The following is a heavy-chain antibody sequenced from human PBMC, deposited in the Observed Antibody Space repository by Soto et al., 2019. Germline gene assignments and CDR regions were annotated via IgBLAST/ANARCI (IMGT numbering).Heavy chain of an antibody. Sequence: QVQLVEPGGGLVKPGGSLRLSCAASQFTFNEYYMSWIRQAPGKGLEWVADISSSSTYTNYADSVQGRFTISRDNTKNSVYLQMHSLRAEDTAVYYCAREEVAGSFDSWGQGTRVTVSS. J-gene: IGHJ4*02. CDR1: QFTFNEYY. CDR3: AREEVAGSFDS. CDR2: ISSSSTYT. V-gene: IGHV3-11*05. D-gene: IGHD5-12*01.